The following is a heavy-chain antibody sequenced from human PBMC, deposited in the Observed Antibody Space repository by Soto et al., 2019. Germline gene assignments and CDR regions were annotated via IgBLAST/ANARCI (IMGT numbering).Heavy chain of an antibody. V-gene: IGHV3-23*01. D-gene: IGHD1-26*01. CDR1: GFTFSSYA. Sequence: HPGGSLRLSCAASGFTFSSYAMSWVRQAPGKGLEWVSAISGSGGSTYYADSVKGRFTISRDNSKNTLYLQMNSLRAEDTAVYYCAKERGVSGSYSNYYYGMDVWGQGTTVTVSS. J-gene: IGHJ6*02. CDR2: ISGSGGST. CDR3: AKERGVSGSYSNYYYGMDV.